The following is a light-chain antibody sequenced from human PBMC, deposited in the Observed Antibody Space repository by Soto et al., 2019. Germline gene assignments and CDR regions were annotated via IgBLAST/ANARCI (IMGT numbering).Light chain of an antibody. Sequence: EVVLTQFPATLSLSPGDGATLSCRASQSVSSYLAWYQQKRGQAPRLLIYDSSNRATGIPARFSGSGSGTDFSLIISSLEPKDFAVYYCQQRSVWPLTFGGGTKVDIK. CDR1: QSVSSY. CDR2: DSS. V-gene: IGKV3-11*01. CDR3: QQRSVWPLT. J-gene: IGKJ4*01.